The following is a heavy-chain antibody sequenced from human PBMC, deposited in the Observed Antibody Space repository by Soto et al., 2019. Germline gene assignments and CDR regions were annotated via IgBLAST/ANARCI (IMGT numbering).Heavy chain of an antibody. Sequence: GGSLRLSXAASGFTFSSYGMHWVRQAPGKGLEWVAVIWYDGSNKYYADSVKGRFTISRDNSKNTLYLQMNSLRAEDTAVYYCARDGVVPARRFPFDYWGQGTLVTVSS. J-gene: IGHJ4*02. D-gene: IGHD2-2*01. CDR2: IWYDGSNK. CDR3: ARDGVVPARRFPFDY. CDR1: GFTFSSYG. V-gene: IGHV3-33*01.